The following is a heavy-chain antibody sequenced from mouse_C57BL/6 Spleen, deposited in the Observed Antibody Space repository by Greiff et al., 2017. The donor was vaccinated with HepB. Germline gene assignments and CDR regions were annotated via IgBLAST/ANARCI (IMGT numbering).Heavy chain of an antibody. D-gene: IGHD2-5*01. CDR3: ASQAYYSNYDY. V-gene: IGHV1-22*01. CDR2: INPNNGGT. Sequence: VQLQQPGPELVKPGASVKMSCKASGYTFTDYNMHWVKQSHGKSLEWIGYINPNNGGTSYNQKFKGKATLTVNKSSSTAYMELRSLTSEDSAVYYCASQAYYSNYDYWGQGTTLTVSS. CDR1: GYTFTDYN. J-gene: IGHJ2*01.